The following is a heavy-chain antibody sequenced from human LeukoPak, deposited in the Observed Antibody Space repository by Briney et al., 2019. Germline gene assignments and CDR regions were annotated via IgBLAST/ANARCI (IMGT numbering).Heavy chain of an antibody. CDR1: GYSISSGYY. Sequence: PSETLSLTCAVSGYSISSGYYWGWIRQPPGKGLEWIGSIYHSGSTYYNPSLKSRVTISVDTSKNQFSLKLSSATAADTAVYYCARRGSGDYWGQGTLVTVSS. J-gene: IGHJ4*02. CDR3: ARRGSGDY. D-gene: IGHD3-10*01. V-gene: IGHV4-38-2*01. CDR2: IYHSGST.